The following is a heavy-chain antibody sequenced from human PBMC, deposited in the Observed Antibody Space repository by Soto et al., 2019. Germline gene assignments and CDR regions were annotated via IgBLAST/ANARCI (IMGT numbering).Heavy chain of an antibody. CDR3: AKVQFTIGYYYGMDV. J-gene: IGHJ6*02. V-gene: IGHV3-30*18. CDR1: GFTFSSYG. CDR2: ISYDGSNK. Sequence: PGGSLRLSCAASGFTFSSYGMHWVRQAPGKGLEWVAVISYDGSNKYYADSVKGRFTISRDNSKNTLYLQMNSLRAEDTAVYYCAKVQFTIGYYYGMDVWGQGTTVTVSS. D-gene: IGHD3-3*01.